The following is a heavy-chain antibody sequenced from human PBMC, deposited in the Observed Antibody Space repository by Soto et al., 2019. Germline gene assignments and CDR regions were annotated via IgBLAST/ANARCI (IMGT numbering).Heavy chain of an antibody. Sequence: SETLSVTCTVSSGSISSSSYYWGWIRQPPGKGLEWIGSIYYSGDTCHNPSLKSRVTMSVDTSMNQFALRLTSVTAADTAVYYCARHVRPSTTPRRDWFDPWGNGTLVTVSS. CDR3: ARHVRPSTTPRRDWFDP. D-gene: IGHD3-10*02. J-gene: IGHJ5*02. V-gene: IGHV4-39*01. CDR2: IYYSGDT. CDR1: SGSISSSSYY.